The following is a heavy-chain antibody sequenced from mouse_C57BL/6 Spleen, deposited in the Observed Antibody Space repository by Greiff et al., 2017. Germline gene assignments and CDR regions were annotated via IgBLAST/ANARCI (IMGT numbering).Heavy chain of an antibody. D-gene: IGHD3-2*02. Sequence: VKLQESGAELVRPGASVTLSCKASGYTFTDYEMHWVKQTPVHGLEWIGAIDPETGGTAYNQKFKGKAILTADKSSSTAYMELRSLTSEDSAVYYCTRGLRLQAYWGQGTLVTVSA. J-gene: IGHJ3*01. CDR3: TRGLRLQAY. V-gene: IGHV1-15*01. CDR2: IDPETGGT. CDR1: GYTFTDYE.